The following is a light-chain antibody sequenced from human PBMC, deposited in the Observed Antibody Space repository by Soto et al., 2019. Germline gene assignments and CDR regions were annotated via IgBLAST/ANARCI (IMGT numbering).Light chain of an antibody. Sequence: DIVLTQSPGTLSLSPGERATLSCRASQTVSSNNLAWYQQKRGQAPRLLIYGASSRAAATPDRFRGSGSGTDFTLIISSLAPEDFAVYYCQQYGSSPFTFGPGTAVDIK. V-gene: IGKV3-20*01. CDR3: QQYGSSPFT. CDR1: QTVSSNN. J-gene: IGKJ3*01. CDR2: GAS.